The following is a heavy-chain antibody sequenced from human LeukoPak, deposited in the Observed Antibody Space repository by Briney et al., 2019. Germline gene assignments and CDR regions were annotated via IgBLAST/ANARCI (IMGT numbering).Heavy chain of an antibody. J-gene: IGHJ5*02. CDR3: ARAYSSSWYYNWFDP. D-gene: IGHD6-13*01. CDR1: GYSISSGYY. CDR2: IYNSGST. V-gene: IGHV4-38-2*02. Sequence: PSETLSLTCTVSGYSISSGYYWGWIRQPPGKGLEWIGSIYNSGSTYYNPSLKSRVTISVDTSKNQFSLKLRYVTAADTAMYYCARAYSSSWYYNWFDPWGQGTLVTVSS.